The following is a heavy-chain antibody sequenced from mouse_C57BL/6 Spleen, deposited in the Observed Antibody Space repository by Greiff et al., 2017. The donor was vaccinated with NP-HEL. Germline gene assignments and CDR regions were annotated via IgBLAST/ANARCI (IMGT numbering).Heavy chain of an antibody. CDR2: IHPNSGSS. Sequence: QVQLQQPGAELVKPGASVKLSCTASGYTFTSYWMHWVKQRPGQGLEWIGMIHPNSGSSNYNEKFKSKATLTVDKSSSTAYMQLSSLTSEDSAVYYCASGITTVVDWFAYWGQGTLVTVSA. V-gene: IGHV1-64*01. D-gene: IGHD1-1*01. CDR3: ASGITTVVDWFAY. J-gene: IGHJ3*01. CDR1: GYTFTSYW.